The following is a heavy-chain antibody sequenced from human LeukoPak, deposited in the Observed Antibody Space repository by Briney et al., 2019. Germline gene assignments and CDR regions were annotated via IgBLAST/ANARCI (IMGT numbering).Heavy chain of an antibody. V-gene: IGHV4-59*01. D-gene: IGHD6-19*01. J-gene: IGHJ6*02. CDR2: IYYSGST. Sequence: SETLSLTCTVSGGSISSYYWSWIRQPPGKGLEWIGYIYYSGSTNYNPSLKSRVTISVDTSKNQFSLKLSSVTAADTAVYYCARVIAVAGTSYYYGMDVWGQGTTVTVSS. CDR3: ARVIAVAGTSYYYGMDV. CDR1: GGSISSYY.